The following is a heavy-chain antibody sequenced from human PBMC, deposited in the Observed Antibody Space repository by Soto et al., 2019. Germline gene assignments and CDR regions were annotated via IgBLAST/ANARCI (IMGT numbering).Heavy chain of an antibody. CDR3: AREATCSSTSCYLFDY. CDR2: ISYDGSNK. CDR1: GFSFEKHA. Sequence: GGSLRLSCEGSGFSFEKHAMSWVRQAPGKGLEWVAVISYDGSNKYYADSVKGRLTISRDNSKNTRYLQMNSLRAEDTAVYYCAREATCSSTSCYLFDYWGQGTLVTVSS. D-gene: IGHD2-2*01. J-gene: IGHJ4*02. V-gene: IGHV3-30-3*01.